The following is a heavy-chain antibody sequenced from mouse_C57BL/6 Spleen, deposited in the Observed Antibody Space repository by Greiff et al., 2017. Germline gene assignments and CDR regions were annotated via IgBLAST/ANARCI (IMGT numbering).Heavy chain of an antibody. CDR3: ARHGSSYVPYWYFDV. V-gene: IGHV1-53*01. J-gene: IGHJ1*03. CDR1: GYTFTSYW. Sequence: QVQLKQPGTELVKPGASVKLSCKASGYTFTSYWMHWVKQRPGQGLEWIGNINPSNGGTNYNEKFKSKATLTVDKSSSTAYMQLSSLTSEDSAVYYCARHGSSYVPYWYFDVWGTGTTVTVSS. CDR2: INPSNGGT. D-gene: IGHD1-1*01.